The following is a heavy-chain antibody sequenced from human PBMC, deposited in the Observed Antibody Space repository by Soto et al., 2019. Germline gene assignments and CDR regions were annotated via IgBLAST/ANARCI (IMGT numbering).Heavy chain of an antibody. V-gene: IGHV5-51*01. D-gene: IGHD6-13*01. CDR2: IYPGDSDT. CDR3: ARTAAAGKYYYGVDV. J-gene: IGHJ6*02. Sequence: PGESLKISCKASGYSFTTYWIGWVRQMPGKGLEWMGIIYPGDSDTKYSPSLQGQVTISADTSISTAYLQWSSLKASDTAIYYCARTAAAGKYYYGVDVWGQGTTVTV. CDR1: GYSFTTYW.